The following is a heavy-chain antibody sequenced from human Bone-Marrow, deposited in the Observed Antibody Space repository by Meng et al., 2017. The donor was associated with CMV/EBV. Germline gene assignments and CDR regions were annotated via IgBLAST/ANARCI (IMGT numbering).Heavy chain of an antibody. CDR2: IYNSGST. V-gene: IGHV4-61*01. D-gene: IGHD6-19*01. J-gene: IGHJ4*02. CDR1: GGSVSSSSYY. Sequence: GSLRLSCTVSGGSVSSSSYYWSWIRQPPGKGLEWIGCIYNSGSTNYNPSLKSRVTISVDTSKNQFSLKLSSVTAADTAVYYCARVGSSGWKRYFDYWGQGTLVTVSS. CDR3: ARVGSSGWKRYFDY.